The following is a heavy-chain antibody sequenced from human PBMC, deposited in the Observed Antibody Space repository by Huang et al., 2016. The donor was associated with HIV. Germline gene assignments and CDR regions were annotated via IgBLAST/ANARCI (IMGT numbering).Heavy chain of an antibody. V-gene: IGHV4-34*01. D-gene: IGHD2-2*01. Sequence: QVRLDQWGAGLLKPSETLTLTCAVYGDSLSGFFWSWVRQSPGRGLEWIGEITQSGRTNYNPSLKSRGTIAIDTYKKQFSLKLKSVTADDTSTYYCARGRGTSWSFFDTWGQGSFVTVSS. J-gene: IGHJ5*02. CDR1: GDSLSGFF. CDR2: ITQSGRT. CDR3: ARGRGTSWSFFDT.